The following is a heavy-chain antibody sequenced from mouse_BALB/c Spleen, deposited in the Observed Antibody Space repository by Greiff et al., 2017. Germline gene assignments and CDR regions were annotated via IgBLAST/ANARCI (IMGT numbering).Heavy chain of an antibody. CDR3: ARQEVYYGSSFAWFAY. CDR2: ISNGGGST. J-gene: IGHJ3*01. V-gene: IGHV5-12-2*01. D-gene: IGHD1-1*01. CDR1: GFTFSSYT. Sequence: EVQGVESGGGLVQPGGSLKLSCAASGFTFSSYTMSWVRQTPEKRLEWVAYISNGGGSTYYPDTVKGRFTISRDNAKNTLYLQMSSLKSEDTAMYYCARQEVYYGSSFAWFAYWGQGTLVTVSA.